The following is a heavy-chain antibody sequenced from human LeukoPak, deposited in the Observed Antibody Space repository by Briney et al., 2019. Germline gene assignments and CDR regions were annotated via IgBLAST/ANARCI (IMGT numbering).Heavy chain of an antibody. Sequence: IIPIFGTANYAQKFQGRVTITADESTSTAYMELSSLRSEDTAVYYCAGGDDSSGYYYMLDYWGQGTLVTVSS. J-gene: IGHJ4*02. D-gene: IGHD3-22*01. CDR3: AGGDDSSGYYYMLDY. CDR2: IIPIFGTA. V-gene: IGHV1-69*01.